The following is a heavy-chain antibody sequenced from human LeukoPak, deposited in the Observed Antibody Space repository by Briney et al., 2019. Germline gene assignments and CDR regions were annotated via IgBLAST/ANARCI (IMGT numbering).Heavy chain of an antibody. V-gene: IGHV3-66*01. Sequence: PGGSLRLSCAASGFTVSSNYMSWVRQAPGKGLERVSVIYSGGSTYYADSAKGRFTISRDNSKNTLYLQMNSLRAEDTAVYYCARDRTTVTTTNYYYYGMDVWGQGTTVTVSS. CDR1: GFTVSSNY. J-gene: IGHJ6*02. CDR3: ARDRTTVTTTNYYYYGMDV. CDR2: IYSGGST. D-gene: IGHD4-17*01.